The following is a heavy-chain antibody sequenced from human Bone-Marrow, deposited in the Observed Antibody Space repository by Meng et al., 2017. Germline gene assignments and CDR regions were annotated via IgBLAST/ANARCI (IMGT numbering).Heavy chain of an antibody. CDR1: GFTFSSYE. Sequence: GESLKISCAASGFTFSSYEMNWVRQAPGKGLEWVSYISSSGSTIYYADSVKGRFTISRDNAKNSLYLQMNSLRAEDTAVYYCARWIQYSSSWPSFDYWGQGTLVTVS. V-gene: IGHV3-48*03. J-gene: IGHJ4*02. CDR3: ARWIQYSSSWPSFDY. CDR2: ISSSGSTI. D-gene: IGHD6-13*01.